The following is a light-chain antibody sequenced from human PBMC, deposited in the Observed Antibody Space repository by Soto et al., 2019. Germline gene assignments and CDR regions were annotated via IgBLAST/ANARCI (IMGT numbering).Light chain of an antibody. J-gene: IGKJ1*01. CDR1: QGTRNG. CDR2: VAS. Sequence: DIQMTQSPSSLSASVGDRVTITCRASQGTRNGLLGWYQQKPGKAPKCLIYVASRLQSGVPSRFSGRGSGTEFTLTISSLQPEDFATYYCLQHDAYPLTFCQGTKVEVK. V-gene: IGKV1-17*01. CDR3: LQHDAYPLT.